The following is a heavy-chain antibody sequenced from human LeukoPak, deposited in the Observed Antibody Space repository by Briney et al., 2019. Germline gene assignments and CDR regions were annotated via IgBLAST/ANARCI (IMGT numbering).Heavy chain of an antibody. J-gene: IGHJ3*02. Sequence: PGGSLRLSCAASGFTFSSYAMSWVRQAPGQGLEWVSTISGSDGSTYNADSVKGRFTISRDNSKNTLFLQMNSLRAEDTAVYYCAKLLYGDYTLDAFDIWGQGTMVTVSS. CDR2: ISGSDGST. D-gene: IGHD4-17*01. CDR1: GFTFSSYA. CDR3: AKLLYGDYTLDAFDI. V-gene: IGHV3-23*01.